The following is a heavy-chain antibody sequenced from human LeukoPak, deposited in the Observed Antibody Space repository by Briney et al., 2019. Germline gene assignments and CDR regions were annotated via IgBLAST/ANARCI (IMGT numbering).Heavy chain of an antibody. CDR3: ARDKYVGAAQDAFDI. J-gene: IGHJ3*02. V-gene: IGHV3-66*01. CDR2: IYSGGST. Sequence: GGSLRLSCAASGFTVSSNYMSWVRQAPGKGLEWVSVIYSGGSTYYADSVKGRFTISRDNSKNTLYLQMNSLGAEDTAVYYCARDKYVGAAQDAFDIWGQGTMVTVSS. CDR1: GFTVSSNY. D-gene: IGHD1-26*01.